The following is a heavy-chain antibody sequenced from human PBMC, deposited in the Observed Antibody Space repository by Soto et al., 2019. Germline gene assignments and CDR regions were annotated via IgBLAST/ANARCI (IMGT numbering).Heavy chain of an antibody. CDR1: GYTFTSYG. Sequence: QVQLVQSGAEVKKPGASVKVSCKASGYTFTSYGISWVRQAPGQGREWMGWISAYNGNTNYAQKLQGRVTMTTDTSTRTAYMELGSLRSADTAVYYCARDLTSSSWSNAYYGMDVWGQGTTVAVSS. V-gene: IGHV1-18*01. J-gene: IGHJ6*02. CDR2: ISAYNGNT. CDR3: ARDLTSSSWSNAYYGMDV. D-gene: IGHD6-13*01.